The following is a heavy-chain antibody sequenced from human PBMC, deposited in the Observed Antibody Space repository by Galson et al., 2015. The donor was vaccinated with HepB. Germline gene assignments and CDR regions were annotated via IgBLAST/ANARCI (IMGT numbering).Heavy chain of an antibody. Sequence: ETLSLTCAVYGGSFSGYYWSWIRQPPGKGLEWIGEINHSGSTNYNPSLKSRVTISVDTSKNQFSLKLSSVTAADTAVYYCARGLSGWIRVSNWFDPWGQGTLVTVSS. CDR3: ARGLSGWIRVSNWFDP. D-gene: IGHD6-19*01. J-gene: IGHJ5*02. CDR2: INHSGST. CDR1: GGSFSGYY. V-gene: IGHV4-34*01.